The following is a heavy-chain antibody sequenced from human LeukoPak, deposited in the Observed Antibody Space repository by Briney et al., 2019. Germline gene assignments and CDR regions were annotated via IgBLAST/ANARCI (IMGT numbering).Heavy chain of an antibody. V-gene: IGHV3-48*01. J-gene: IGHJ5*02. D-gene: IGHD3-16*01. Sequence: GGSLRLSCAASGFTFSSYGMHWVRQAPGKGLEWISYLSSDNYTIYYADSVKGRFIISRDNAKDSLYLQMNSLRAEDTAVYYCARVATDGGGFDPWGQGTLVTVSS. CDR1: GFTFSSYG. CDR3: ARVATDGGGFDP. CDR2: LSSDNYTI.